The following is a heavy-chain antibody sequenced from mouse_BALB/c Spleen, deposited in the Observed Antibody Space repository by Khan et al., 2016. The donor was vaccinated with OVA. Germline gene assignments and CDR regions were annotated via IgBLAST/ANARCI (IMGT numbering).Heavy chain of an antibody. CDR1: GYTFSSYW. Sequence: QVQLKESGAELMKPGASVKISCKATGYTFSSYWIEWVKQRPGHGLEWIGEILPGSGSNNYNEKFKGKATFTADTSSNTAYMQLSSLKSEDSDVYYCERGNYYGSRSWFDYWGQETVVTV. V-gene: IGHV1-9*01. J-gene: IGHJ3*01. D-gene: IGHD1-1*01. CDR2: ILPGSGSN. CDR3: ERGNYYGSRSWFDY.